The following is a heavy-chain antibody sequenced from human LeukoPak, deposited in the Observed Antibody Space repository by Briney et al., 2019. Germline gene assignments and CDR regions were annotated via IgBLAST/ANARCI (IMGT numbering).Heavy chain of an antibody. D-gene: IGHD3-3*01. V-gene: IGHV1-24*01. Sequence: ASVKVSCKVSGYTLTELSMHWVRQAPGKGLEWMGGFDPEDGETIYAQKFQGRVTMTEDTSTDTAYMELSSLRSEDTAVYYCATGPNYDFWSGYYPLDYWGRGTLVTVSS. CDR3: ATGPNYDFWSGYYPLDY. CDR1: GYTLTELS. CDR2: FDPEDGET. J-gene: IGHJ4*02.